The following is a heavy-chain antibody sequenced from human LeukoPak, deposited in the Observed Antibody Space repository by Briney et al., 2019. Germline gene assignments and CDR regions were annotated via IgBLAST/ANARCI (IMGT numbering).Heavy chain of an antibody. Sequence: PGGSLRLSCAASGFTFSNAWMSWVRQAPGKGLEWVGCIKSKTDGGATDYAAPVKGRFTISRDDSKNTLYLQMNSLKTEDTAVYYCTTDVDYGDYTTHHLDYWGQGTLVTVSS. CDR2: IKSKTDGGAT. J-gene: IGHJ4*02. D-gene: IGHD4-17*01. CDR3: TTDVDYGDYTTHHLDY. CDR1: GFTFSNAW. V-gene: IGHV3-15*01.